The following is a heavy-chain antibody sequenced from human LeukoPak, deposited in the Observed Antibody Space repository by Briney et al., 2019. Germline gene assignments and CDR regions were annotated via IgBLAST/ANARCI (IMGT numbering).Heavy chain of an antibody. J-gene: IGHJ3*02. D-gene: IGHD5-12*01. CDR3: ARDSNGYDDAFDI. CDR2: IYYSGST. V-gene: IGHV4-59*01. CDR1: GGSISSYY. Sequence: SETVSLTCTVSGGSISSYYWNWIRQPPGKGLEWIGYIYYSGSTNYNPSLKSRVTISVDTSKSQFSLKLSSVTAADTAVYYCARDSNGYDDAFDIWGQGTMVTVSS.